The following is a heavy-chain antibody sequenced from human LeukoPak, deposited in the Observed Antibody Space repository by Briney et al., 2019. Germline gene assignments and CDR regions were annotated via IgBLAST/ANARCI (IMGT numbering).Heavy chain of an antibody. Sequence: ASVKVSCKASGYTFTGYYMHWVRQAPGQGLEWMGRINPNSGGTNXAQXXXGRVTMTRDTSISTAYMELSRLRSDDTAVYYCARVIEGDAFDIWGQGTMVTVSS. CDR3: ARVIEGDAFDI. V-gene: IGHV1-2*06. CDR2: INPNSGGT. J-gene: IGHJ3*02. CDR1: GYTFTGYY. D-gene: IGHD2-15*01.